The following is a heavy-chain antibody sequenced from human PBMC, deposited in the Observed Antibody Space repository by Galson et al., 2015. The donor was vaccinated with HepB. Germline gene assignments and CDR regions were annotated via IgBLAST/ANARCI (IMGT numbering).Heavy chain of an antibody. J-gene: IGHJ4*02. CDR3: ARSMGPKTYYFDY. Sequence: SLRLSCAASGFTFSSYWMSWVRQAPGKGLEWVANIKQDGSEKYYVDSVKGRFTISRDNAKNSLYLQMNSLRAEDTAVYYCARSMGPKTYYFDYWGQGTLVTVSS. CDR2: IKQDGSEK. CDR1: GFTFSSYW. V-gene: IGHV3-7*01.